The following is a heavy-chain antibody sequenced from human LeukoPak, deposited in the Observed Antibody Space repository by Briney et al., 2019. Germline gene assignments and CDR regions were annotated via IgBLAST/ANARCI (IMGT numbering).Heavy chain of an antibody. D-gene: IGHD2-2*01. CDR2: ISYDGSNK. V-gene: IGHV3-30*01. CDR1: GFTFSSYA. CDR3: ARAYCSSTSRFSSGWSYPYDY. Sequence: GRSLRLSCAASGFTFSSYAMHWVRQAPGKGLEWVAIISYDGSNKYYADSVKGRFTISRDNSKNTLYLQMNSLRAEDTALYYCARAYCSSTSRFSSGWSYPYDYWGQGTLVTVSS. J-gene: IGHJ4*02.